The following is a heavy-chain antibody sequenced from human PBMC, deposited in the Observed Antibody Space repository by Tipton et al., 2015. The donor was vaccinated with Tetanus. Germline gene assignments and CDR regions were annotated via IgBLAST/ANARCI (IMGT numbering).Heavy chain of an antibody. J-gene: IGHJ6*02. CDR2: INPDGRRT. Sequence: SLRLSCAASGFTFSSYSMNWVRQAPGKGLLWISRINPDGRRTNYADSVKGRFTISRDNAKNTVYLQMNSLRAEDTAVYFCARRSLTNYGLDVWGQGTPVTVSS. CDR1: GFTFSSYS. CDR3: ARRSLTNYGLDV. V-gene: IGHV3-74*01. D-gene: IGHD1-1*01.